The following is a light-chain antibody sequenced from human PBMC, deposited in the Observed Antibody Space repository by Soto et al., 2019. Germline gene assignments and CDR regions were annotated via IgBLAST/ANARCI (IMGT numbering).Light chain of an antibody. J-gene: IGLJ3*02. Sequence: QAVVTQEPSFSVSPGGTVTLTCGLRSGSVSTSHYPSWYQQTPGQAPRSLIYFTNTRSSGVPDRFSGSILGNKAALTITGAQADAESVYYCVLFMGSATNWVFGVGTKLTVL. CDR1: SGSVSTSHY. V-gene: IGLV8-61*01. CDR3: VLFMGSATNWV. CDR2: FTN.